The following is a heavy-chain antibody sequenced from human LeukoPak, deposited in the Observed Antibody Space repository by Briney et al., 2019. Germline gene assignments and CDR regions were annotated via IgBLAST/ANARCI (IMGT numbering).Heavy chain of an antibody. CDR2: ISSSSSYI. D-gene: IGHD2-2*01. V-gene: IGHV3-21*01. Sequence: GGSLRLSCAASGFTFSGYSMNWVRQAPGKGLEWVSSISSSSSYIYYADSVKGRFTISRDNAKNSLYLQMNSLRAEDTAVYYCARVVVVPAAIDYWGQGTLVTVSS. J-gene: IGHJ4*02. CDR3: ARVVVVPAAIDY. CDR1: GFTFSGYS.